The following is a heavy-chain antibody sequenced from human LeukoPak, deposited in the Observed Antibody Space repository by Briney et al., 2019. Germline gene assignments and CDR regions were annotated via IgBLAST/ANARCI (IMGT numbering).Heavy chain of an antibody. CDR1: GFTFSSYS. CDR3: AVDDSSGYYEGSD. Sequence: KPGRSLRLSCAASGFTFSSYSMNWVRQAPGKGLEWVSSISSSSSYIYYADSVKGRFTISRDNAKNSLYLQMNSLRAEDTAVYYCAVDDSSGYYEGSDWGQGTLVTVSS. J-gene: IGHJ4*02. D-gene: IGHD3-22*01. CDR2: ISSSSSYI. V-gene: IGHV3-21*01.